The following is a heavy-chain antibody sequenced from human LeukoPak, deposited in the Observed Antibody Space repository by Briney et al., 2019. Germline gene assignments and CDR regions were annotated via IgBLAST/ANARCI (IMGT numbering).Heavy chain of an antibody. CDR1: GGTFSSYA. CDR2: IIPIFGTA. V-gene: IGHV1-69*05. D-gene: IGHD6-13*01. CDR3: AILGVVGSSWRMDV. J-gene: IGHJ6*04. Sequence: GSSVKVSCKASGGTFSSYAISWVRQAPGQGLEWMGGIIPIFGTANYAQKFQGRVTITTDESTSTAYMELSSLRSEDTAVYYCAILGVVGSSWRMDVWGKGTTVTVSS.